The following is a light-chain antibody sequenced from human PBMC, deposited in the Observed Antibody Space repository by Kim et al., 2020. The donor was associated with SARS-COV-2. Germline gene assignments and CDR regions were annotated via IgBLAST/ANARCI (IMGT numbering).Light chain of an antibody. Sequence: DIQMTQSPSSLSASVGDTVTITCQASQHISNYLNWYQQRPGIAPKVLIYDASKWDTGVPSRFSGGGSGAYFTFTITNLQPEDIATYYCQQYDHYPALSFGGGTKVDIK. V-gene: IGKV1-33*01. J-gene: IGKJ4*01. CDR2: DAS. CDR1: QHISNY. CDR3: QQYDHYPALS.